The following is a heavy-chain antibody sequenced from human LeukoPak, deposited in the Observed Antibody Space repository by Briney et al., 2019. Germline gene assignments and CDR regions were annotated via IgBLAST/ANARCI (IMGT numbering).Heavy chain of an antibody. CDR3: ARAHYGSGSYYYYYYMDV. J-gene: IGHJ6*03. Sequence: ASAKVSCKASGFALYKYNIVWVRQAPGQGLKWVGWITAFNGNTNYGQKVQGRITMTTDTSTSTSYMELRNLRSDDTAVYYCARAHYGSGSYYYYYYMDVWGKGTTVTVSS. CDR1: GFALYKYN. V-gene: IGHV1-18*04. CDR2: ITAFNGNT. D-gene: IGHD3-10*01.